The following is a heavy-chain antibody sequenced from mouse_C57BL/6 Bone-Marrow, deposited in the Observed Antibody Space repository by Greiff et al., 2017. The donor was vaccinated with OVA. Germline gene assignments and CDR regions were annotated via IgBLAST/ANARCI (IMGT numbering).Heavy chain of an antibody. J-gene: IGHJ2*01. CDR3: ARRDPYYFDY. Sequence: DVMLVESGGGLVKPGGSLKLSCAASGFTFSSYAMSWVRQTPEKRLEWVATISDGGSYTYYPDNVKGRFTISRDNAKNNLYLQMSHLKSEDTAMYYCARRDPYYFDYWGQGTTLTVSS. CDR2: ISDGGSYT. CDR1: GFTFSSYA. V-gene: IGHV5-4*03.